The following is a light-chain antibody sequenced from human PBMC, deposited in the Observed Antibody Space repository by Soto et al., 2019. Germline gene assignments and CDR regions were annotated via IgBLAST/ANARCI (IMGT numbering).Light chain of an antibody. CDR2: EVT. J-gene: IGLJ2*01. V-gene: IGLV2-14*01. CDR1: RSDIGSYNY. Sequence: QSALTQPASVSGSPGQSIRISCTGTRSDIGSYNYVSWYQLHPDKAPRLIIYEVTSRPSGISDRFSGSKSGSTASLIITGVQVEDEADYYCSSYSSTDNVYVFGRGTKLTVL. CDR3: SSYSSTDNVYV.